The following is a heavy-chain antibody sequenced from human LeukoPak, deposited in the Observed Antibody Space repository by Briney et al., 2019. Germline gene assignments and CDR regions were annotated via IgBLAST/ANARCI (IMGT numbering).Heavy chain of an antibody. CDR2: INPNSGGT. J-gene: IGHJ4*02. D-gene: IGHD3-10*01. CDR3: TTDRKYYYGSGSYRN. V-gene: IGHV1-2*02. CDR1: GYTFTGYY. Sequence: ASVKVSCKASGYTFTGYYMHWVRQAPGQGLEWMGWINPNSGGTNYAQKFQGRVTMTRDTSISTAYMELSRLRSEDTAVYYCTTDRKYYYGSGSYRNWGQGTLVTVSS.